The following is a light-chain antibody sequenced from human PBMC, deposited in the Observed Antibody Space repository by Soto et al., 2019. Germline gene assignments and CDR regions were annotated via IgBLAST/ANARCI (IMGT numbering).Light chain of an antibody. CDR2: GPS. CDR3: QQYGSSPLLT. J-gene: IGKJ4*01. Sequence: EIVLTQSPGTLSLSPCERATLSSRAGQSVSSSYLAWYQQKPGQGPRLLIHGPSRRATGIPDRFSASGSGTDFTLTISRLEPEDFAVYYCQQYGSSPLLTFGGGTKVDI. CDR1: QSVSSSY. V-gene: IGKV3-20*01.